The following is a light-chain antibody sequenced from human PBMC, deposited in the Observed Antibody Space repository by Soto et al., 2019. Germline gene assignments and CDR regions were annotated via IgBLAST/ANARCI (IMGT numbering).Light chain of an antibody. Sequence: EVVLPQSPGTLSLSPGARATLSCRASQFVSSTYLAWYQQRPGQAPRLLIYGTSTRATGIPPRFSGSGSGTEFTLTISSLQSEDFAVYFCQQYNNWPLTFGGGTKVDIK. CDR1: QFVSSTY. CDR3: QQYNNWPLT. CDR2: GTS. J-gene: IGKJ4*01. V-gene: IGKV3-15*01.